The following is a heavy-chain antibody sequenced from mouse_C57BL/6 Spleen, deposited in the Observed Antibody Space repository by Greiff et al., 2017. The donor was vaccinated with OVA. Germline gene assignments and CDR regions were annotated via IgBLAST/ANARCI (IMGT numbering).Heavy chain of an antibody. CDR1: GYTFTDYY. Sequence: EVQLQQSGPELVKPGASVKLSCKASGYTFTDYYMNWVKQSPGQSLEWIGEINPTNGGTSYNQKFKGKATLTVDKSSSTAYMELRSLTSEDSAVYYGARARYDDYYAMDYWGQGTSVTVSS. D-gene: IGHD2-12*01. J-gene: IGHJ4*01. CDR2: INPTNGGT. CDR3: ARARYDDYYAMDY. V-gene: IGHV1-26*01.